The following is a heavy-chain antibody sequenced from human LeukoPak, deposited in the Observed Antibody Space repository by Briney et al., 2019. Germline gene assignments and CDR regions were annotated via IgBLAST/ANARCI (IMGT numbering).Heavy chain of an antibody. D-gene: IGHD5-12*01. CDR2: IKQDGSER. CDR1: GFTFGSYW. CDR3: VRDGGYSGYEY. J-gene: IGHJ4*02. V-gene: IGHV3-7*04. Sequence: GGSLRLSCAASGFTFGSYWMTWVRQAPGKGLEWVANIKQDGSERYYVDSMKGRITISRDNAKKSLYLEVSSLSAEDTAVYYCVRDGGYSGYEYWGQGTLVTVSS.